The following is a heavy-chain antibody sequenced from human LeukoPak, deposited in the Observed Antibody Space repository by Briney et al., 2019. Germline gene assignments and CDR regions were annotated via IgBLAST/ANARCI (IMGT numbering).Heavy chain of an antibody. V-gene: IGHV4-4*07. CDR2: IYTSGST. Sequence: SETLSLTCTVSGGSISSYYWSWIRQPAGKGLEWIGRIYTSGSTNYNPSLKSRVTMSVDTSKNQFSLKLSSVTATDTAVYYCARDYYGSGSHRPYFDYWGQGTLVTVSS. CDR3: ARDYYGSGSHRPYFDY. CDR1: GGSISSYY. D-gene: IGHD3-10*01. J-gene: IGHJ4*02.